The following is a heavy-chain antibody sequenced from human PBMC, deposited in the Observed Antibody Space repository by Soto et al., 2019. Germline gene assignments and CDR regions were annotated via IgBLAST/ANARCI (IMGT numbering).Heavy chain of an antibody. CDR2: IYWNDDK. CDR1: GFSLSTSGVG. CDR3: AHAYLGYSYGLWRFDY. Sequence: QITLKESGPTLVKPTQTLTLTCTFSGFSLSTSGVGVGWIRQPPGKALEWLALIYWNDDKRYSPSLKSRLTIPKDTSKNQVVLTMTNMDPVDTATYYCAHAYLGYSYGLWRFDYWGQGTLVTVSS. J-gene: IGHJ4*02. D-gene: IGHD5-18*01. V-gene: IGHV2-5*01.